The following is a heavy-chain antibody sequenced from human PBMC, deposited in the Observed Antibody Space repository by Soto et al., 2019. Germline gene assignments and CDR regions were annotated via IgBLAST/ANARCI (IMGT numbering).Heavy chain of an antibody. CDR3: AKDRYGGSGGGLES. Sequence: VQLLESGGGLVRRGESLRLSCVASGFPFAAAAMNWVRQGPGPGLEWVATITGRGISTYYEDSVRGRFTISRDDSQNTLYLQMNSLRVEDTAVYYCAKDRYGGSGGGLESWGQGALVTVSS. J-gene: IGHJ4*02. D-gene: IGHD5-18*01. V-gene: IGHV3-23*01. CDR2: ITGRGIST. CDR1: GFPFAAAA.